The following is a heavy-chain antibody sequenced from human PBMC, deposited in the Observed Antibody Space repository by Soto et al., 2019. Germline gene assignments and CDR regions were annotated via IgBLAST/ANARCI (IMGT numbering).Heavy chain of an antibody. J-gene: IGHJ4*02. CDR3: AHRHFNKVAYFDY. CDR2: VYWNDDK. V-gene: IGHV2-5*01. CDR1: GFPLSTNGVG. Sequence: QITLKESGPTLVKPTQTLTLTCTVSGFPLSTNGVGVGWIRQPPGKALEWLAIVYWNDDKRYSPSLESRLTIARDASKNQVVLTMTNIDPVDTATYYCAHRHFNKVAYFDYWGQGTLVTVSS.